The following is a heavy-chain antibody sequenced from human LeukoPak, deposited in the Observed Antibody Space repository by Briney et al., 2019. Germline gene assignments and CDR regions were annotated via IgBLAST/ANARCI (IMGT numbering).Heavy chain of an antibody. CDR2: ISSSGSTI. D-gene: IGHD3-10*01. J-gene: IGHJ5*02. CDR3: ARGYYYGLDL. Sequence: SGGSLRLSCAASGFTFSNYEMNWVRQPPGKGLEWVSYISSSGSTIYYGDSVKGRFTVSRDNAKNSLYLQMNSLRAEDTAVYYCARGYYYGLDLWGQGTLVTVSS. V-gene: IGHV3-48*03. CDR1: GFTFSNYE.